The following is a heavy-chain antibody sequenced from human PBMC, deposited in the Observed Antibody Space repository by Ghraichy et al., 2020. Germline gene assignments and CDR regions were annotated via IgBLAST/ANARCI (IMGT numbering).Heavy chain of an antibody. J-gene: IGHJ2*01. CDR3: AGGGALYGDYAGGWYFDL. Sequence: SETLSLSCTVSGGSISSSSYYWGWIRQSPGKGLEWIGSIYYSGTTHYNPPLKSRVTISVETSKNQFSLKLSSVTAADTAVYYCAGGGALYGDYAGGWYFDLWGRGTLVTVSS. CDR1: GGSISSSSYY. V-gene: IGHV4-39*01. CDR2: IYYSGTT. D-gene: IGHD4-17*01.